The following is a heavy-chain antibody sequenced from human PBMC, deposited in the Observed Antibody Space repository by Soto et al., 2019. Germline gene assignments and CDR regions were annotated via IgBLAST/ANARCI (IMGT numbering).Heavy chain of an antibody. J-gene: IGHJ6*02. D-gene: IGHD1-7*01. Sequence: SVKVSCKASGGTFSSYAISWVRQAPGQGLEWMGGIIPIFGTANYAQKFQGRVTITADKSTSTAYMELSSLRSEDTAVYYCALTGTTFRYYYYGMDVWGQGTTVTVSS. CDR1: GGTFSSYA. V-gene: IGHV1-69*06. CDR3: ALTGTTFRYYYYGMDV. CDR2: IIPIFGTA.